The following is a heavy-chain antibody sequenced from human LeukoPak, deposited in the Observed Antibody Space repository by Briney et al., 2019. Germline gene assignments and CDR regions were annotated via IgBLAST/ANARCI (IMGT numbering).Heavy chain of an antibody. CDR1: GGSISSGDYY. CDR2: IYHSGST. CDR3: ARDLNYYDSSGYSYYFDY. V-gene: IGHV4-4*02. J-gene: IGHJ4*02. Sequence: SETLSLTCTVSGGSISSGDYYWSWVRQPPGKGLEWIGEIYHSGSTNYNPSLKSRVTISVDKSKNQFSLKLSSVTAADTAVYYCARDLNYYDSSGYSYYFDYWGQGTLVTVSS. D-gene: IGHD3-22*01.